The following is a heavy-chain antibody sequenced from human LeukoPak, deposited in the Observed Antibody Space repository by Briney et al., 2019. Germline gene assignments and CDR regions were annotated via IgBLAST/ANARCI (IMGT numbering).Heavy chain of an antibody. J-gene: IGHJ6*03. CDR1: GGSIRSYY. Sequence: SETLSLTCTVSGGSIRSYYWSWIRQPPGKGLEWIAYIYYSGSTNYNPSLKSRVTISVDTSKNQFSLKLSSVTAADTAVYYCARGLREFGYYYYHMDVWGKGTTVTVSS. D-gene: IGHD3-10*01. V-gene: IGHV4-59*12. CDR3: ARGLREFGYYYYHMDV. CDR2: IYYSGST.